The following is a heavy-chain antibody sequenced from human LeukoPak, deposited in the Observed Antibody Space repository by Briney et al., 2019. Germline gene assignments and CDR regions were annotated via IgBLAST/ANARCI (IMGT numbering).Heavy chain of an antibody. J-gene: IGHJ4*02. V-gene: IGHV3-48*03. Sequence: TGGSLRLSCATSGFTFSSYEMNWVRQAPGKGLEWISYITTSGTSTYYADSVKGRFTISRDNSRNTVYLQMNSLRVEDTAVYYCAKTYSRESGYDFFFHYWGQGTRVTVSS. D-gene: IGHD5-12*01. CDR1: GFTFSSYE. CDR3: AKTYSRESGYDFFFHY. CDR2: ITTSGTST.